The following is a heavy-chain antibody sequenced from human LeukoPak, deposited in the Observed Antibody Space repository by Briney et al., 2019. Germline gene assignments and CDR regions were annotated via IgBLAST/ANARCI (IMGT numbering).Heavy chain of an antibody. J-gene: IGHJ6*02. D-gene: IGHD3-9*01. CDR1: GHTFTNYD. CDR2: MNPNSGNT. V-gene: IGHV1-8*01. CDR3: ARGATLNYDILTGYPPPYYGMDV. Sequence: ASVKVSCKASGHTFTNYDVNWVRQATGQGLEWMGWMNPNSGNTGYAQKFQGRVTMTRNTSISTTYMELSGLTSEDTAVYYCARGATLNYDILTGYPPPYYGMDVWGQGTTVTVSS.